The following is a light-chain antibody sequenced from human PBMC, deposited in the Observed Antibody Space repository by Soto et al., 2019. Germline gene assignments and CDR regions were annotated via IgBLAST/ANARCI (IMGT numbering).Light chain of an antibody. CDR1: SSDVGGYDY. Sequence: QSALTQPASVSGSPGQSITISCTGTSSDVGGYDYVSWYQQHPGKAPKLMLYDVNNRPSGVSNRFSGSKSGNTASLTISGLQAEDVADYYCSSYTSSITLVFGAGATLTVL. J-gene: IGLJ2*01. CDR2: DVN. V-gene: IGLV2-14*03. CDR3: SSYTSSITLV.